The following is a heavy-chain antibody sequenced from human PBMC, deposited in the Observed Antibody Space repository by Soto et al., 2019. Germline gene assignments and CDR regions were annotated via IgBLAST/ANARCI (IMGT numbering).Heavy chain of an antibody. V-gene: IGHV3-11*06. Sequence: PGGSLRLSCSVAGFTVSYSMSWVRQAPGKGLEWLSYISPGSRYPAYADSVKGRFTISRGNAKRSLYLQMMSLTAEDTAIYYCVRGGGGGLFDPWGQGTMVTVSS. CDR2: ISPGSRYP. CDR1: GFTVSYS. CDR3: VRGGGGGLFDP. J-gene: IGHJ5*02. D-gene: IGHD2-15*01.